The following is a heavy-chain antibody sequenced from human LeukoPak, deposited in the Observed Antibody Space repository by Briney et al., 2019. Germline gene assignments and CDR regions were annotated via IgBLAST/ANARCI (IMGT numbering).Heavy chain of an antibody. D-gene: IGHD4-23*01. Sequence: GGSLRLSCAASGFTFNNFGMHLVRQAPGKGLEWVAFMGYEGIHKYYADSVKGRFTISKDNSKATLYLQMNSLRPEDTAVYYCARDLHGGYSSDYWGQGTLVTVSS. CDR2: MGYEGIHK. CDR3: ARDLHGGYSSDY. J-gene: IGHJ4*02. V-gene: IGHV3-30*02. CDR1: GFTFNNFG.